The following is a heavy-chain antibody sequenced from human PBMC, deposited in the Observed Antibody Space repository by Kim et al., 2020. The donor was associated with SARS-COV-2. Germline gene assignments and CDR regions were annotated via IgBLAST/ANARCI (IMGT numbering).Heavy chain of an antibody. Sequence: TNYNPTLKSRITISVDTSKNQFSLKLSSVTAADTALYYCARGEGVETDFDYWGQGTLVTVSS. J-gene: IGHJ4*02. CDR3: ARGEGVETDFDY. D-gene: IGHD2-15*01. CDR2: T. V-gene: IGHV4-59*09.